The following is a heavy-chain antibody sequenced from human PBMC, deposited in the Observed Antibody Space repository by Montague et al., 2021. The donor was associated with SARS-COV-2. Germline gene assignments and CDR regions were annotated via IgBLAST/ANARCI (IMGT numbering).Heavy chain of an antibody. V-gene: IGHV1-18*04. Sequence: SVKVSCKASGYTFTSYGISWVRQAPGQGLEWMGWISAYNGNTNYAQKLQGRVTMTTDTSTSTVYMELRSLRSDDTAVYYCARDFRGGTTFDYYYGMDVWGQGTTVTVSS. CDR3: ARDFRGGTTFDYYYGMDV. CDR2: ISAYNGNT. D-gene: IGHD1-1*01. J-gene: IGHJ6*02. CDR1: GYTFTSYG.